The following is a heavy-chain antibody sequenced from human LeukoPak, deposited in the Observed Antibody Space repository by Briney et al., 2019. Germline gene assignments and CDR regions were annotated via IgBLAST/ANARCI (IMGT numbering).Heavy chain of an antibody. V-gene: IGHV1-3*01. CDR2: INAGNGNT. Sequence: GASVKVSCKASGYTFTSYAMHWVRQAPGQRLEWMGWINAGNGNTKYSQKFQGRVTITRDTSASTAYMELSSLRSEDTAMYYCARDRAGWKTFDYWGQGTLVTVSS. CDR1: GYTFTSYA. D-gene: IGHD6-19*01. J-gene: IGHJ4*02. CDR3: ARDRAGWKTFDY.